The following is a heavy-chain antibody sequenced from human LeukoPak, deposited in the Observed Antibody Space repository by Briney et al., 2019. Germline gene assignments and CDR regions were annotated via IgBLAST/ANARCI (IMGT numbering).Heavy chain of an antibody. Sequence: GESLKISCKGSGYSFTSYWIGWVRQMPGKGLEWMGIIYPGDSDTRYSPSFQGQVTISADKSISTAYLQWSSLKAPDTAMYYCARLENSGYDFEWFDPWGQGTLVTVSS. CDR1: GYSFTSYW. CDR3: ARLENSGYDFEWFDP. CDR2: IYPGDSDT. D-gene: IGHD5-12*01. V-gene: IGHV5-51*01. J-gene: IGHJ5*02.